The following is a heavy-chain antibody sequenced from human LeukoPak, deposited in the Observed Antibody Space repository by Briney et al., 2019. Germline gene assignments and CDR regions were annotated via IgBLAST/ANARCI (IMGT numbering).Heavy chain of an antibody. J-gene: IGHJ4*02. CDR2: IYYSGST. V-gene: IGHV4-39*07. CDR3: ARSGYDSSGYLPYYFDY. Sequence: PSETLSLTCTVSGGSISSSSYYWGWIRQPPGKGLEWIGSIYYSGSTYYNPSLKSRVTISVDTSKNQFSLKLSSVTAADTAVYYCARSGYDSSGYLPYYFDYWGQGTLVTVSS. D-gene: IGHD3-22*01. CDR1: GGSISSSSYY.